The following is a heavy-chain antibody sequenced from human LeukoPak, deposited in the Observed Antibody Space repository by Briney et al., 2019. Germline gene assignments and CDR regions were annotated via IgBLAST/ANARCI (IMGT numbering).Heavy chain of an antibody. V-gene: IGHV3-21*01. CDR3: ARVYSSSWYFDY. J-gene: IGHJ4*02. CDR1: GFTFSTYS. CDR2: ISSSSSYI. Sequence: PGGSLRLSCAASGFTFSTYSMTWVRRAPGKGLDWVSSISSSSSYIYYADSVKGRFTISRDNAKNSLYLQMNSLRVEDTAVYYCARVYSSSWYFDYWGQGTLVTVSS. D-gene: IGHD6-13*01.